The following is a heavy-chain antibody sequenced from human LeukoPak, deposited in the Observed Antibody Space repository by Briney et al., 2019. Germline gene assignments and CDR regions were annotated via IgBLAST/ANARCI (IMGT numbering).Heavy chain of an antibody. Sequence: SETLSLTCAVYGGSFSGYYWSWIRQPPGKGPEWIGSIYYSGSTYYNPSLKSRVTISVDTSKNQFSLKLSSVTAADTAVYYCARQESYDFEDYWGQGTLVTVSS. J-gene: IGHJ4*02. CDR2: IYYSGST. D-gene: IGHD3-3*01. V-gene: IGHV4-34*01. CDR1: GGSFSGYY. CDR3: ARQESYDFEDY.